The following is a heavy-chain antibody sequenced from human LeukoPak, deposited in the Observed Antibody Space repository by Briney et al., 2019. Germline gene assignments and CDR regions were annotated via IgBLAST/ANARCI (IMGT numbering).Heavy chain of an antibody. CDR2: LNSDGSHT. V-gene: IGHV3-74*01. Sequence: GGSLRLSCAASGFTFSNYWMHWVRQAPGKGLAWVSRLNSDGSHTGYADSVKGRFTISRDNAKNTLYLQMNSLRAEDTAVYYCTRDFDQPSGNWGQGTLVTVSS. D-gene: IGHD3-9*01. J-gene: IGHJ4*02. CDR3: TRDFDQPSGN. CDR1: GFTFSNYW.